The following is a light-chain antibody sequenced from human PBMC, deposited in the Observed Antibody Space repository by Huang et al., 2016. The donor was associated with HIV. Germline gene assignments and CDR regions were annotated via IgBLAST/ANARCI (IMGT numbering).Light chain of an antibody. V-gene: IGKV3-20*01. CDR1: QSVSSSY. CDR3: QQYGSSPGT. Sequence: IVLTQSPGTLSLSPGQRATLSCRASQSVSSSYLAWYQQKPGQPPRLLIYGASSRATGIPDRCSGSGSGTVFTLTISRLEPADFAVYYCQQYGSSPGTFGQGTKVEIK. CDR2: GAS. J-gene: IGKJ1*01.